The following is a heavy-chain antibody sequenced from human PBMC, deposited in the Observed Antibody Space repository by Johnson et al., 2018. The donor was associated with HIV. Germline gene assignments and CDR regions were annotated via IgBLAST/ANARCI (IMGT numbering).Heavy chain of an antibody. J-gene: IGHJ3*01. CDR3: ARGGVYSSPHDAFDV. Sequence: MQLVESGGGLVQPGGSLRLSCAASGFTFSQYWMSWVRQAPGKGLEWLANIKEDGSEDYHLDSLRGRFTISRDNAKRSMYLQMDSLRAEDTAVYYCARGGVYSSPHDAFDVWGQGTMVTVSS. D-gene: IGHD6-13*01. CDR2: IKEDGSED. V-gene: IGHV3-7*05. CDR1: GFTFSQYW.